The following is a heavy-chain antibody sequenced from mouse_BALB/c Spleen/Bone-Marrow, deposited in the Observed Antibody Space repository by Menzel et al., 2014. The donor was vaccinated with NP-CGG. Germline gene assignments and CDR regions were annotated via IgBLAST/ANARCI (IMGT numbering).Heavy chain of an antibody. V-gene: IGHV4-1*02. Sequence: EVKLVESGGGLVQPGGSLKLSCAASGFDFSGFWMGWVRQAPGKGLEWIGEINPDSSTLNYTPSLKDRFIISRDTAKKTLYLQRSKVRDEDTALYYCGRLGCYGGYVYWGQGTLVTGSA. D-gene: IGHD1-1*02. CDR3: GRLGCYGGYVY. CDR1: GFDFSGFW. CDR2: INPDSSTL. J-gene: IGHJ3*01.